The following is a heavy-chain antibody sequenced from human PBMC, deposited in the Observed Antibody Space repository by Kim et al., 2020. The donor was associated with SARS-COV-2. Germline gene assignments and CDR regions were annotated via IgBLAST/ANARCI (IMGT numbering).Heavy chain of an antibody. CDR2: ST. V-gene: IGHV4-39*07. Sequence: STYYHPSLKSRVTISVDTSKNQCSLKLSSVTAADTAVYYCACGGSYYFDYWGQGTLVTVSS. J-gene: IGHJ4*02. D-gene: IGHD2-15*01. CDR3: ACGGSYYFDY.